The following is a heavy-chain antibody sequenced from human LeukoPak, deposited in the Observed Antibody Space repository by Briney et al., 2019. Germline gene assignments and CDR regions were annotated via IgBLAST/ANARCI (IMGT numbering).Heavy chain of an antibody. Sequence: PGESLRLSCVASGFTFSRYWVSWVRQAPGKGLEWVASIKDDGSVKNYVDSEEGRFTISRDNAKNSLSLQMNSLRVEDTAVYYCAREAWWGQGTLVSVSP. CDR3: AREAW. CDR1: GFTFSRYW. J-gene: IGHJ4*02. V-gene: IGHV3-7*01. CDR2: IKDDGSVK.